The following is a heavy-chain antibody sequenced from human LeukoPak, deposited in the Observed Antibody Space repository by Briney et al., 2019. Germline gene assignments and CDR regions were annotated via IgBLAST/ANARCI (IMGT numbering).Heavy chain of an antibody. CDR3: ARGDFWFDP. J-gene: IGHJ5*02. CDR2: IYYSGST. CDR1: GGSISSYY. V-gene: IGHV4-59*01. Sequence: SETLSLTCTVSGGSISSYYWSWIRQPPGKGLEWIGYIYYSGSTNYNPSLKSRVTISVDTSKNQFSLKLSSVTAADTAVYYCARGDFWFDPWGQGTLVTVSS.